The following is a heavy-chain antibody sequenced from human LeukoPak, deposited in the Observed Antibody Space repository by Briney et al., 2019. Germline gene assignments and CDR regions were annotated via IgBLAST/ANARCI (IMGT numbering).Heavy chain of an antibody. V-gene: IGHV4-34*01. CDR3: ARADFSRYYYGSGSYYLAHSRFRGGGFDY. Sequence: SETLSLTCAVYGGSFSGYYWSWIRQPPGKGLEWIGEINHSGSTNYDPSLKSRVTISVDTSKNQFSLKLSSVTAADTDVYYCARADFSRYYYGSGSYYLAHSRFRGGGFDYWGQGTLVTVSS. CDR2: INHSGST. CDR1: GGSFSGYY. D-gene: IGHD3-10*01. J-gene: IGHJ4*02.